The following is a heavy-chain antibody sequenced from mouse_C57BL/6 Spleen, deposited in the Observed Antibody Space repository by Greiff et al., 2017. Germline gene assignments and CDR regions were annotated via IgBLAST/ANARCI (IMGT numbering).Heavy chain of an antibody. CDR3: ARAATTGVAEGYFDV. V-gene: IGHV1-64*01. CDR2: IHPNSGST. J-gene: IGHJ1*03. D-gene: IGHD1-1*01. CDR1: GYTFTSYW. Sequence: QVQLQQSGAELVKPGASVKLSCKASGYTFTSYWMHWVKQRPGQGLEWIGMIHPNSGSTNYNEKFKSKATLTVDKSSSTAYMQLSSLTSEDSAVYYCARAATTGVAEGYFDVWGTGTTVTVSS.